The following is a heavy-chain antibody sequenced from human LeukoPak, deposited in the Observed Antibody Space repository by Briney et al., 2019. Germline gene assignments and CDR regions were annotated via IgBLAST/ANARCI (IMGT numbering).Heavy chain of an antibody. V-gene: IGHV1-46*01. J-gene: IGHJ6*02. CDR3: AREEGGFGSGDYYYYYGMDV. CDR1: GYTFTSYY. Sequence: ASVKVSCKASGYTFTSYYMHWVRQAPGQGLEWMGIINPSGGSTSYAQKFQGRVTMTRDTSTSTVYMELSSLRSEDTAVYYCAREEGGFGSGDYYYYYGMDVWGQGTTVTVSS. CDR2: INPSGGST. D-gene: IGHD3-10*01.